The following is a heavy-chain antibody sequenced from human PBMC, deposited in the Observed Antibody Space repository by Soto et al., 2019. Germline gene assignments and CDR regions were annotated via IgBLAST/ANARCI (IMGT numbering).Heavy chain of an antibody. Sequence: QVTLKESGPVLVNPTEPLTLRCTASGLSITDSEMGVSWIRQPPGQPLEWLAHIDSSGEKSYRTFLKSRLAISKDTSKSQIVLTMTNMDPADTATYYCARRHLAVAVSPWFDPWGQGIPVTVSS. CDR1: GLSITDSEMG. D-gene: IGHD6-19*01. CDR2: IDSSGEK. J-gene: IGHJ5*02. CDR3: ARRHLAVAVSPWFDP. V-gene: IGHV2-26*01.